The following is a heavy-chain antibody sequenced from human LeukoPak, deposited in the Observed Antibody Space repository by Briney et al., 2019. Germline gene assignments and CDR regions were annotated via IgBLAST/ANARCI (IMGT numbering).Heavy chain of an antibody. D-gene: IGHD1-14*01. V-gene: IGHV3-21*01. J-gene: IGHJ2*01. CDR3: ARGLQRITDWYFDL. CDR1: GFTFSTYS. CDR2: IDSSSTYI. Sequence: GGSLRLSCAASGFTFSTYSMNWVRQAPGKGLDWVASIDSSSTYIYYAYSLKGRFTISIDNAKNSLFLQVNSLRAEDTAVYYCARGLQRITDWYFDLWGRGTLVTVSS.